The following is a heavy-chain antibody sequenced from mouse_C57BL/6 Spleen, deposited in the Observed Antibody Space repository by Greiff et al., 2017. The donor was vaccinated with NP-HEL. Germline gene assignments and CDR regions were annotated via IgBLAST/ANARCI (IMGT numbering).Heavy chain of an antibody. CDR1: GYTFTSYW. Sequence: QVQLQQSGAELVKPGASVKLSCKASGYTFTSYWMHWVRQRPGRGLEWIGRIDPNSGGTKYNEKFKSKATLTVDKPSSTAYMQLSSLTSEDSAVYYCRITTVVDPWYFDVWGTGTTVTVSS. CDR3: RITTVVDPWYFDV. J-gene: IGHJ1*03. D-gene: IGHD1-1*01. CDR2: IDPNSGGT. V-gene: IGHV1-72*01.